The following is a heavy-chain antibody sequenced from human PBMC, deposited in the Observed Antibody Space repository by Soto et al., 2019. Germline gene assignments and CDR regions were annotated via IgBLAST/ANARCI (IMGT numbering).Heavy chain of an antibody. CDR3: ARDARGTRGFDEMDI. Sequence: GTSVELTCEAGGYRFASCYRYWVRQAPGQGLEWMGIINPSGGSTSYAQKFQGRVTMTRDTSFNLVYMEMSGLMSDDTAVYYCARDARGTRGFDEMDIWGQGTTVTVSS. V-gene: IGHV1-46*01. CDR2: INPSGGST. D-gene: IGHD3-9*01. J-gene: IGHJ6*02. CDR1: GYRFASCY.